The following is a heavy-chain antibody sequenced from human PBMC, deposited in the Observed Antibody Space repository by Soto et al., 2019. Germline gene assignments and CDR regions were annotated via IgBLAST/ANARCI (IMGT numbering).Heavy chain of an antibody. D-gene: IGHD2-15*01. CDR1: GFTFSSYA. CDR2: ISGSGGST. CDR3: AKALGYCSGGSCYSGPTAEFFQH. V-gene: IGHV3-23*01. Sequence: GSLRLSCAASGFTFSSYAMSWVRQAPGKGLEWVSAISGSGGSTYYADSVKGRFTISRDNSKNTLYLQMNSLRAEDTAVYYCAKALGYCSGGSCYSGPTAEFFQHWGQGTLVTVSS. J-gene: IGHJ1*01.